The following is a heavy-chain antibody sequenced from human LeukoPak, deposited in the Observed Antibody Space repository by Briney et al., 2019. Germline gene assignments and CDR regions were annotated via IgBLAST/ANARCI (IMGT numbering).Heavy chain of an antibody. CDR2: ISSSSSYI. Sequence: GGSLRLSCAASGFTFSSYSMNWVRQAPGKGLEWVSSISSSSSYIYYADSVKGRFTISRDNAKNSLYLQMNSLRAEDTAVYYCARAVETVAFDIWGQGTMVTVSS. V-gene: IGHV3-21*01. D-gene: IGHD1-1*01. CDR3: ARAVETVAFDI. CDR1: GFTFSSYS. J-gene: IGHJ3*02.